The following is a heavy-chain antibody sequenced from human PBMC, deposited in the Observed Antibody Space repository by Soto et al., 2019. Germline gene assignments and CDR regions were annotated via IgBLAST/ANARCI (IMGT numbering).Heavy chain of an antibody. Sequence: SETLSLTCAVCGGSFSSYYWSGIRQHPGKGLEWIGYIYYSGSTYYNPSLKSRVTVSVDTSKNQFSLKLSSVTAADTAVYYCAREGIAAAGTFDYWGQGTLVTVPS. CDR2: IYYSGST. CDR3: AREGIAAAGTFDY. J-gene: IGHJ4*02. CDR1: GGSFSSYY. D-gene: IGHD6-13*01. V-gene: IGHV4-31*11.